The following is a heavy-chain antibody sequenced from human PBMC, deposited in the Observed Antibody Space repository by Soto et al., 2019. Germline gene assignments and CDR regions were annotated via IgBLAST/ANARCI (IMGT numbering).Heavy chain of an antibody. J-gene: IGHJ4*02. D-gene: IGHD1-7*01. Sequence: SETLSLTCAVSGGSFTSNNWWTWVRQPPGQGLEWIGEIYRTGSTNYNPSLKSRVTISLDKSENQFSLKVTSLTAADTAVYYCASRDPGTSVDYWGQGTVVTV. CDR3: ASRDPGTSVDY. CDR2: IYRTGST. CDR1: GGSFTSNNW. V-gene: IGHV4-4*02.